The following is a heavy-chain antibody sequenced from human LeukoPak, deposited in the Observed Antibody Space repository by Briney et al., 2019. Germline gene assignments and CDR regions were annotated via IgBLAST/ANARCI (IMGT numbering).Heavy chain of an antibody. J-gene: IGHJ4*02. V-gene: IGHV3-23*01. CDR2: ISDSVSTT. CDR3: AKGHFKDSSGCYPYYFDY. CDR1: GFTFSSYA. Sequence: GGSLRLSCAASGFTFSSYAMSWVRQAPGKGLEWVSGISDSVSTTYYADPVKGRFTISRDNSKNTLYLQMNSLRAEDTAVYYCAKGHFKDSSGCYPYYFDYWGQGTLVTVSS. D-gene: IGHD3-22*01.